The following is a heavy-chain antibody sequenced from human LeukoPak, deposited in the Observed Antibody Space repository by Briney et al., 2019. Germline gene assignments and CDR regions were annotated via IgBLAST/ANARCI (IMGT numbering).Heavy chain of an antibody. CDR2: ISYDGSNK. Sequence: GGSLRLSCAASGFTVSSNYMSWVRQAPGKGLEWVAVISYDGSNKYYTDSVKGRFTISRDNSKNTLYLQMNSLRADDTAVYYCARLRVVPAPYFDYWGQGTLVTVS. CDR3: ARLRVVPAPYFDY. J-gene: IGHJ4*02. D-gene: IGHD2-2*01. V-gene: IGHV3-30-3*01. CDR1: GFTVSSNY.